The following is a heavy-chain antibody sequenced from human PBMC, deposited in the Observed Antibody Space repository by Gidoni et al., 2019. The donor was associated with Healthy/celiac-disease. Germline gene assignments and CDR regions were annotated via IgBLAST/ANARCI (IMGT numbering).Heavy chain of an antibody. Sequence: QVQLVESGGGVVQPGRSLRLSCAASGFTFSSYGMHWVRQAPGKGLEWVAVIWDDGSNKYYADSVKGRFTISRDNSKNTLYLQMNSLRAEDTAVYYCARDQRSGLAARPLDYWSQGTLVTVSS. J-gene: IGHJ4*02. CDR3: ARDQRSGLAARPLDY. D-gene: IGHD6-6*01. V-gene: IGHV3-33*01. CDR2: IWDDGSNK. CDR1: GFTFSSYG.